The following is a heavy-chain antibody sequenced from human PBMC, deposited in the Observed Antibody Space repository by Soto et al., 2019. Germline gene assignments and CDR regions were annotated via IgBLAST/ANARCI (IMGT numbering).Heavy chain of an antibody. CDR3: AKDGAVAAWGYFDL. Sequence: EVHLLESGGGLVHPGGSLRLSCAASGFTFSSYAMNWVRQALGKGLEWVSTISGSGGSTYYADSVKGRFTISRDNSKNALYLQMNTLRAEDTAVYFCAKDGAVAAWGYFDLWGRGTLVTVSS. CDR2: ISGSGGST. D-gene: IGHD6-19*01. CDR1: GFTFSSYA. V-gene: IGHV3-23*01. J-gene: IGHJ2*01.